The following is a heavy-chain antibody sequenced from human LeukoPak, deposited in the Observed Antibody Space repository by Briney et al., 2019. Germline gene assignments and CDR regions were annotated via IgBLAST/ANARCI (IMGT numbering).Heavy chain of an antibody. CDR1: GFTFSRYG. D-gene: IGHD4-17*01. Sequence: GGSLRLSCAASGFTFSRYGMHWVRQAPGKGLEWVAFIRYDGSSKYYADSEMGRFTISRDNSKNTLYLQMNSLRVDDTAVYYCARGYPALRIDYWGQGTLVTVSS. J-gene: IGHJ4*02. V-gene: IGHV3-30*02. CDR3: ARGYPALRIDY. CDR2: IRYDGSSK.